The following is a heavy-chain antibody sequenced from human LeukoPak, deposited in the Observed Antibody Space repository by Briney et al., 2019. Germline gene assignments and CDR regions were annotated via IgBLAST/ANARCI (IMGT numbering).Heavy chain of an antibody. CDR1: GFTFSSHW. Sequence: GGSLRLSCAASGFTFSSHWMHWVCQAPGKGLVWVSRINSDGSSISYADSVKGRFTISRDNSKNTLSLQVSSLRTEDTAVYYCAKDRYSYAFEYSDSWGQGTLVTVSS. CDR3: AKDRYSYAFEYSDS. CDR2: INSDGSSI. D-gene: IGHD5-18*01. J-gene: IGHJ4*02. V-gene: IGHV3-74*01.